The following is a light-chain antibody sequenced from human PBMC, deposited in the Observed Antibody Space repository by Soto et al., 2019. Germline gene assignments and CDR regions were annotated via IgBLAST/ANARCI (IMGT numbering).Light chain of an antibody. J-gene: IGKJ3*01. CDR1: QGISSY. CDR3: QQYYRYPFT. CDR2: AAS. V-gene: IGKV1-8*01. Sequence: AIRMTQSPSSLSASTGDRVTITCRASQGISSYLAWYQQKPGKAPKLLIYAASTLQSGVPSRFSGSGSGTDFTLTISCLQSEDFATYYCQQYYRYPFTFGPGTKVDI.